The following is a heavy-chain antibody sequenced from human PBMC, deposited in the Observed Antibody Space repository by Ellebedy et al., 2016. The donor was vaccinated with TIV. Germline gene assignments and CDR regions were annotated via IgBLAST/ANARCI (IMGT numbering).Heavy chain of an antibody. D-gene: IGHD6-13*01. CDR2: IYYSGST. V-gene: IGHV4-59*01. J-gene: IGHJ5*02. CDR1: GGSIRSYY. CDR3: ARAGIAAAGTIWFDP. Sequence: SETLSLTCTVSGGSIRSYYWSWIRQPPGKGLEWIGYIYYSGSTNYNPSLKSRVTISVDTSKNQFSLKLSSVTAADTAVYYCARAGIAAAGTIWFDPWGQGTLVTVSS.